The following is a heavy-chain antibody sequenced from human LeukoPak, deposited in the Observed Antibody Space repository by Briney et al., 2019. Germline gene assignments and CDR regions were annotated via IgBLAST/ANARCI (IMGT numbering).Heavy chain of an antibody. CDR2: ISYDGSNK. D-gene: IGHD6-19*01. V-gene: IGHV3-30*04. CDR1: GFTFSNYA. J-gene: IGHJ5*02. CDR3: ARGGIAVAGIDFRWFDP. Sequence: GGSLRLSCAASGFTFSNYAMYWVRQAPGKGLEWVAVISYDGSNKYYADSVKGRFTISRDNSKNTLYLQMNSLRVEDTAVYYCARGGIAVAGIDFRWFDPWGQGTLVTVSS.